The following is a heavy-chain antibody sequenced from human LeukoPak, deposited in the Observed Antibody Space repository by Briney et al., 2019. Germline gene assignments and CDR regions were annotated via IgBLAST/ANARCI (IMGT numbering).Heavy chain of an antibody. CDR2: IYYSGST. Sequence: SETLSLTCSVSGGSFDSKYWSWIRQPPGKGLEWIGYIYYSGSTYYNPSLKSRVTISVDTSKNQFSLKLSSVTAADTAVYYCARNRLYYYGSGPGVFDYWGQGTLVTVSS. CDR1: GGSFDSKY. V-gene: IGHV4-59*06. J-gene: IGHJ4*02. D-gene: IGHD3-10*01. CDR3: ARNRLYYYGSGPGVFDY.